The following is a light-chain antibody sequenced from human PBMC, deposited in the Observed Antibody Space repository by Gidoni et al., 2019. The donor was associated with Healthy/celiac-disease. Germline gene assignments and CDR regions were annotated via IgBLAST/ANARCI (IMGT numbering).Light chain of an antibody. Sequence: EIVLTQSPGTLSLSPGERATLSCRASQSVSSSYLAWYQQKPGLAPRLLIYGASSRATGIPDRFSGSGSGTDFTLTISRLEPEDFAVYYCQQYGSSGAFGQGTKVEIK. CDR1: QSVSSSY. CDR2: GAS. CDR3: QQYGSSGA. V-gene: IGKV3-20*01. J-gene: IGKJ1*01.